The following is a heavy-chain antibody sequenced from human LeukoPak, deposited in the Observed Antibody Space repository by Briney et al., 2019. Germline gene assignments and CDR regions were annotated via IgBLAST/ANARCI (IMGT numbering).Heavy chain of an antibody. CDR2: IYYGGST. CDR1: GWSVSSGSYY. Sequence: TSETLSLTCTVSGWSVSSGSYYWSWVRQPPGKGLEYIGYIYYGGSTNYNPSLKSRVAISIDTSKNQFSLKLNSVTAADTAVCYCARGGDMSGTIIDYWGQGTLVTVSS. CDR3: ARGGDMSGTIIDY. V-gene: IGHV4-61*01. D-gene: IGHD3-22*01. J-gene: IGHJ4*02.